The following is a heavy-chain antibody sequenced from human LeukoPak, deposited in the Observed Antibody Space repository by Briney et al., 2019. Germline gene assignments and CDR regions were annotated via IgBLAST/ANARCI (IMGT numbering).Heavy chain of an antibody. CDR2: ISSSGSTI. CDR1: GFTFSDYY. V-gene: IGHV3-11*01. Sequence: GGSPRLSCAASGFTFSDYYMSWIRQAPGKGLEWVSYISSSGSTIYYADSVKGRFTISRDNAKNSLYLQMNSLRAEDTAVYYCARIPSYYYGSGMTYYFDYWGQGTLVTVSS. J-gene: IGHJ4*02. CDR3: ARIPSYYYGSGMTYYFDY. D-gene: IGHD3-10*01.